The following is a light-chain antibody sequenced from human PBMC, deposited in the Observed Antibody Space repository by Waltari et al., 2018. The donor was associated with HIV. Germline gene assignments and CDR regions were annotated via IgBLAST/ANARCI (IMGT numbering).Light chain of an antibody. CDR3: SSYAGSHNFVV. Sequence: QSALTQPPSESGSPGQSVTISCTGTSSDVGGYNYVSWYQQHPGKAPKVMIYEVSKRPSGVPDRFSGSKSGNTASLTVSGLQAEDEADYYCSSYAGSHNFVVFGGGTKLTVL. CDR2: EVS. J-gene: IGLJ2*01. V-gene: IGLV2-8*01. CDR1: SSDVGGYNY.